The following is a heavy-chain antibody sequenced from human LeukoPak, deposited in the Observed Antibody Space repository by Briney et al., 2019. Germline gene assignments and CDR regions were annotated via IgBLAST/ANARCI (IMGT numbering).Heavy chain of an antibody. CDR1: GFRFSSYG. V-gene: IGHV3-30*02. Sequence: GGSLRLSCAASGFRFSSYGMHWVRQAPGKGLDWVAYIRYDGINEYYADSVKGRFTISRDLSKNTLFLQMNSLRPEDTAVYYCARDLRSWYYFDYWGQGTLVTVSS. CDR3: ARDLRSWYYFDY. J-gene: IGHJ4*02. D-gene: IGHD6-13*01. CDR2: IRYDGINE.